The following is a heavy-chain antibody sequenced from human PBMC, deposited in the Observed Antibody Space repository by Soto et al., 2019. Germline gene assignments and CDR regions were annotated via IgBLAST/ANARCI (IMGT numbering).Heavy chain of an antibody. CDR3: ARSAGQFYNWFDP. V-gene: IGHV1-18*01. J-gene: IGHJ5*02. CDR2: ISAYNGNT. CDR1: GYTFTSYG. Sequence: QVQLVQSGAEVKKPGASVKVSCKASGYTFTSYGISWVRQAPGQGLEWMGWISAYNGNTNYAQKLQGRVTMTTDTSTNTAYMELRSMRPADTAVYYCARSAGQFYNWFDPWGQGTLVTVSS.